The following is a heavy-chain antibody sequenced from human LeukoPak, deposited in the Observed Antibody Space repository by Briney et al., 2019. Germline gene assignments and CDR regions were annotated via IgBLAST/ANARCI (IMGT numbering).Heavy chain of an antibody. V-gene: IGHV1-69*13. CDR3: ARSVLQWLRLDYYYYYMDV. CDR2: IIPIFGTA. Sequence: SVKVSCKASGGTFSSYAISWVRQAPGQGLERMGGIIPIFGTANYAQKFQGRVTITADESTSTAYMELSSLRSEDTAVYYCARSVLQWLRLDYYYYYMDVWGKGTTVTVSS. CDR1: GGTFSSYA. J-gene: IGHJ6*03. D-gene: IGHD5-12*01.